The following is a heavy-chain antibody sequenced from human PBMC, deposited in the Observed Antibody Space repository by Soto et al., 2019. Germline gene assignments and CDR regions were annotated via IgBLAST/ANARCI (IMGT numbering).Heavy chain of an antibody. V-gene: IGHV4-39*01. D-gene: IGHD3-3*01. CDR1: GGSITTYY. Sequence: QLQLQESDPGLVKPSETLSLTCTVSGGSITTYYWDWIRQPPGKGLEWIGSAHYSGRTYYNPSLKSRVTISVDTSKNQFSLKLSSVTAADTAVYYCARLFYIEHDSYNGMDVWGQGTTVTVSS. CDR3: ARLFYIEHDSYNGMDV. CDR2: AHYSGRT. J-gene: IGHJ6*02.